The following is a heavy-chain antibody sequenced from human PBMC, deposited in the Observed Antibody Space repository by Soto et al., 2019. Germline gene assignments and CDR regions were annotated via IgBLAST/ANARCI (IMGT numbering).Heavy chain of an antibody. CDR3: ARERGPSDYDFWSGYYTRNSYYYYGMDV. J-gene: IGHJ6*02. CDR1: GGSFSSYA. V-gene: IGHV1-69*13. D-gene: IGHD3-3*01. Sequence: SVKLSCKASGGSFSSYAISWVRQAPKQGLEWMGGIIPIFGTANYAQKFQGRVTITADESTSTAYMELSSLRSEDTAVYYCARERGPSDYDFWSGYYTRNSYYYYGMDVWGQGTTVTVSS. CDR2: IIPIFGTA.